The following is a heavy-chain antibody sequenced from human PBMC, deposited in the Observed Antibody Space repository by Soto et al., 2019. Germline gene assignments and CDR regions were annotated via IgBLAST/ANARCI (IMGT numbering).Heavy chain of an antibody. Sequence: GESLKISCKGSGYSFTSYWIGWVRQMPGKGLEWMGIIYPGDSDTRYSPSFQGQVTISADKSISTAYLQWSSLKASDTAMYYCARRSSTVTPGNYYGMDAWGQGTTVTVSS. CDR1: GYSFTSYW. D-gene: IGHD4-17*01. J-gene: IGHJ6*02. CDR2: IYPGDSDT. CDR3: ARRSSTVTPGNYYGMDA. V-gene: IGHV5-51*01.